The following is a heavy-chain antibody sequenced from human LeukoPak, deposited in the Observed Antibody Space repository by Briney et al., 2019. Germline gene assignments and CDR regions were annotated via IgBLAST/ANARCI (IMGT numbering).Heavy chain of an antibody. D-gene: IGHD2-15*01. J-gene: IGHJ4*02. CDR1: GFTFSTYS. Sequence: GGSLRLSCAASGFTFSTYSMNWVRQAPGKGLEWVSSISSSSGYIYYADSVKGRFTISRDNAKNSLYLQMNGLRAEDTAVYYCARDLEVAAAPDFWGQGTLVTVSS. CDR3: ARDLEVAAAPDF. V-gene: IGHV3-21*01. CDR2: ISSSSGYI.